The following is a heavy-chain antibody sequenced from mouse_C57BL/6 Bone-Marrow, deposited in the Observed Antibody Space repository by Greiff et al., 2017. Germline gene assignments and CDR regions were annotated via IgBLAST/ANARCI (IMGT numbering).Heavy chain of an antibody. CDR2: IYPRSGNT. V-gene: IGHV1-81*01. D-gene: IGHD1-1*01. CDR1: GYTFTSYG. Sequence: VQLVESGAELARPGASVKLSCKASGYTFTSYGISWVKQRTGQGLEWIGEIYPRSGNTYYNEKFKGKATLTADKSSSTAYMELRSLTSEDSAVYFCAPTTVDWYFDVWGTGTTVTVSS. J-gene: IGHJ1*03. CDR3: APTTVDWYFDV.